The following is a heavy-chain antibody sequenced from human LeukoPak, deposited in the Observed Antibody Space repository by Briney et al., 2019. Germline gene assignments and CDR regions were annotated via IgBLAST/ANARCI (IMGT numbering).Heavy chain of an antibody. CDR3: ARWWDDGSGYSYLYGMDV. CDR1: GGTFSSYA. J-gene: IGHJ6*02. CDR2: INPSGGST. Sequence: ASVKVSCKASGGTFSSYAISWVRQAPGQGLEWMGIINPSGGSTSYAQKFQGRVTMTRDTSTSTVYMELSSLRSEDTAVYYCARWWDDGSGYSYLYGMDVWGQGTTVTVSS. V-gene: IGHV1-46*01. D-gene: IGHD3-22*01.